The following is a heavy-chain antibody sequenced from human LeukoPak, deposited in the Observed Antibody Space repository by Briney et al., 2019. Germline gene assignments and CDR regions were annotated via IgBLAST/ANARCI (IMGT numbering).Heavy chain of an antibody. CDR2: IYTSGST. V-gene: IGHV4-4*07. D-gene: IGHD3-22*01. CDR3: AREVYDSSGYLYYYYYYMDV. CDR1: GGSISSYY. J-gene: IGHJ6*03. Sequence: SETLSLTCTVSGGSISSYYWSWIRQPAGKGLEWIGRIYTSGSTNYNPSLKSRVAMSVDTSKNQFSLKLSSVTAADTAVYYCAREVYDSSGYLYYYYYYMDVWGKGTTVTVSS.